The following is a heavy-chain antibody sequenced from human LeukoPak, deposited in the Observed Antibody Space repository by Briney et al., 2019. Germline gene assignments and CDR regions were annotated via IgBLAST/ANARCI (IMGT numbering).Heavy chain of an antibody. J-gene: IGHJ3*02. CDR2: IYYSGST. V-gene: IGHV4-39*01. D-gene: IGHD4-23*01. CDR3: ARPTWVGTPGAFDI. Sequence: SETLSLTCTVSGGSISSSSYYWCWIRQPPGKGLEWVGSIYYSGSTYYNPPLKSRVTISVDTSKNQSSLKLSSVTAADTAVYYCARPTWVGTPGAFDIWGQGTMVTVSS. CDR1: GGSISSSSYY.